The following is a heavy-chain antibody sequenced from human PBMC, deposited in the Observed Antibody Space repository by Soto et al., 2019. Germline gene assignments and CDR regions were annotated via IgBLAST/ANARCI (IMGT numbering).Heavy chain of an antibody. V-gene: IGHV4-31*03. CDR1: GGSITSGGSY. Sequence: QMLLRESGPGLVKPSETLSLTCTVSGGSITSGGSYWAWLRQHPGKDVEWIGHIFYSGSASYKPSLKSRASISVDTTNDQYSVKLTSVTAADTAVYYCARWLVREQLGLDYFYAMDVWGQGTTVTVSS. CDR3: ARWLVREQLGLDYFYAMDV. CDR2: IFYSGSA. D-gene: IGHD6-13*01. J-gene: IGHJ6*02.